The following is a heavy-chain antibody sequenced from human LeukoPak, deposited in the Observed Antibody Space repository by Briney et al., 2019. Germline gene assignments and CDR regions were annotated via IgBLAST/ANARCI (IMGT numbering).Heavy chain of an antibody. J-gene: IGHJ4*02. CDR3: ARGDRIQLWLTYFDF. CDR2: IYSGGNT. V-gene: IGHV3-53*01. D-gene: IGHD5-18*01. Sequence: GESLKISCAASGFTVSSNYMSWVRKAPGKGLEWVSVIYSGGNTYYADSVKGRFTISRDNSKNTLYLQMNSLRAEDTAVYYCARGDRIQLWLTYFDFWGQGTLVTVSS. CDR1: GFTVSSNY.